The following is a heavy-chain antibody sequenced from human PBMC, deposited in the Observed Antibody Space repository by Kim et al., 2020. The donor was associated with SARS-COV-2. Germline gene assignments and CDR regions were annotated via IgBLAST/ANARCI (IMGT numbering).Heavy chain of an antibody. CDR2: ISSNGGST. V-gene: IGHV3-64D*06. J-gene: IGHJ2*01. D-gene: IGHD2-2*01. CDR1: GFTFSSYA. Sequence: GGSLRLSCSASGFTFSSYAMHWVRQAPGKGLEYVSAISSNGGSTYYADSVKGRFTISRDNSKNTLYLQMSSLRAEDTAVYYCVKMGGCSSTSCYRSYWYFDLWGRGTLVTVSS. CDR3: VKMGGCSSTSCYRSYWYFDL.